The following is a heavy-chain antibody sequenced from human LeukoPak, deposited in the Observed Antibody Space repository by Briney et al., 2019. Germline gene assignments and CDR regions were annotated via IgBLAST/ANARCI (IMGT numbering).Heavy chain of an antibody. CDR3: ARLPSKDPVHWFDP. V-gene: IGHV1-46*01. CDR1: GYTFTSYY. CDR2: INPSGGKR. D-gene: IGHD1-1*01. Sequence: ASVKVSCKASGYTFTSYYMNWVRQAPGQGLEWMGMINPSGGKRNYAQEFQGRVTMTTDTSTSTVYMELSSLRSEDTAVYYCARLPSKDPVHWFDPWGQGTLVTVSS. J-gene: IGHJ5*02.